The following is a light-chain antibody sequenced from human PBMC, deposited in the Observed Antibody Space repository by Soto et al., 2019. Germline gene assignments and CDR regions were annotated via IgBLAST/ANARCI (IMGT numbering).Light chain of an antibody. V-gene: IGKV3-15*01. J-gene: IGKJ4*01. CDR3: QQYSNWPLT. CDR1: QSVYNN. CDR2: CAS. Sequence: EIVMTPSPATLSVSPGEKATLSCRARQSVYNNLAWYQQKPGQAPRLLIFCASTRATGIPARFSGSGSGTEFTLTITSLQSGDFAVYYCQQYSNWPLTFGGGTKVET.